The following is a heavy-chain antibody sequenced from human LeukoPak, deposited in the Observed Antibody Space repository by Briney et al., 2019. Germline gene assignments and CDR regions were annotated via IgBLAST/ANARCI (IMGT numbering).Heavy chain of an antibody. D-gene: IGHD3-3*02. CDR1: GGSFSGYY. CDR3: ARVTLTFSDAFDI. V-gene: IGHV4-34*01. J-gene: IGHJ3*02. Sequence: SETLSLTCAVYGGSFSGYYWSWIRQPPGKGLEWIGEIDHSGSTNYNPSLKSRVTISVDTSKNQFSLKLSPVTAADTAVYYCARVTLTFSDAFDIWGQGTMVTVSS. CDR2: IDHSGST.